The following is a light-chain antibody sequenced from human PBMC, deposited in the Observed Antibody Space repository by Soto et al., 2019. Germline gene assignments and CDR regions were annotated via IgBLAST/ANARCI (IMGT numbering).Light chain of an antibody. Sequence: EIVMTQSPATLSVSPGERATLSCRASQSVSSNLAWYQQKPGQAPRLLIYGASTRATGIPARFSGSGSGTEFTLTISSLQSEDFAVYYCQQYNNWPTWGFDQGTKVEIK. J-gene: IGKJ1*01. V-gene: IGKV3-15*01. CDR1: QSVSSN. CDR2: GAS. CDR3: QQYNNWPTWG.